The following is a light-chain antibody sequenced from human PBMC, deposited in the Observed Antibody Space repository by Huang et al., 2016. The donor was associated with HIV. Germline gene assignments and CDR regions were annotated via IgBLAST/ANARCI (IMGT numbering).Light chain of an antibody. CDR2: GAS. J-gene: IGKJ2*01. CDR1: QGISNS. Sequence: AIQLTQSPSSLSTFVGDRVTITCQASQGISNSFAWYQQKPGKAPRLLIYGASTLQSGVPSRFRGSGSGTDFTLIIDSLQPEDFATYYCQQFNSYPYTFGQGTKLEIK. V-gene: IGKV1-13*02. CDR3: QQFNSYPYT.